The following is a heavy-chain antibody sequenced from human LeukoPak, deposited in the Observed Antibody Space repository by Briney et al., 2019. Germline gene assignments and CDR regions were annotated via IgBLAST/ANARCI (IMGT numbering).Heavy chain of an antibody. Sequence: ASVKVSCKASGYTFNDYYMHWVRQAPGQGLEWMGWINPKSGGTDYAQQFQGRVTMTIDTTIPTAYMELSRLRSDDTAVYYSMREWGGDYWGQGTLVTVSS. V-gene: IGHV1-2*02. CDR2: INPKSGGT. D-gene: IGHD3-16*01. J-gene: IGHJ4*02. CDR1: GYTFNDYY. CDR3: MREWGGDY.